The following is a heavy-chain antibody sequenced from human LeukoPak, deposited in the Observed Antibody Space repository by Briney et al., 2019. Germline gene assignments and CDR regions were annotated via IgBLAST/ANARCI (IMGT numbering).Heavy chain of an antibody. D-gene: IGHD1-26*01. CDR3: ATLWEPANYYGMDV. CDR1: GGSISSGGYY. CDR2: IYYSGST. V-gene: IGHV4-31*03. Sequence: PSQTLSLTCTVSGGSISSGGYYWSWIRQHPGKGLEWIGYIYYSGSTYYNPSLKSRVTISVDTSKNQFSLKLSSVTAADTAVYYCATLWEPANYYGMDVWAKGPRSPSP. J-gene: IGHJ6*02.